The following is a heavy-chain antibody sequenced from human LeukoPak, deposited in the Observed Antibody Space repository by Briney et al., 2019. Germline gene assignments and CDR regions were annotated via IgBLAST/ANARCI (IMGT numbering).Heavy chain of an antibody. CDR2: ISGSGGST. Sequence: PGGSLRLSCAASGFTFSSYAMSWVRQAPGKGLEWVSAISGSGGSTYYADSVKGRFTISRDNSKNTLYLQMNSLRAEDTAVYYCAKDRPVRYFDWLPAFDILGQGTMVTVSS. J-gene: IGHJ3*02. D-gene: IGHD3-9*01. CDR1: GFTFSSYA. CDR3: AKDRPVRYFDWLPAFDI. V-gene: IGHV3-23*01.